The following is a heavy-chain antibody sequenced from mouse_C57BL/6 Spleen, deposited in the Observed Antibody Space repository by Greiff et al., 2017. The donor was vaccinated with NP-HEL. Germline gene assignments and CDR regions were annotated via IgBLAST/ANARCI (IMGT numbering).Heavy chain of an antibody. CDR1: GYTFTSSW. CDR2: IYPSDSET. Sequence: VQLQQSGAELVRPGSSVKLSCKASGYTFTSSWMDWVKQRPGQGLEWIGNIYPSDSETHYNQKFKDKATLTVDKSSSTAYMQLSSLTSEDSAVYYCARLYDGYYNYWGQGTTLTVSS. CDR3: ARLYDGYYNY. V-gene: IGHV1-61*01. D-gene: IGHD2-3*01. J-gene: IGHJ2*01.